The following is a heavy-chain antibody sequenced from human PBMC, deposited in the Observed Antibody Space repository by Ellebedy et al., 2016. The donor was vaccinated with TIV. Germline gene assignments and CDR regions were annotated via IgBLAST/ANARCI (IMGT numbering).Heavy chain of an antibody. D-gene: IGHD2-2*01. CDR1: GFTFDDYA. CDR2: ISWNSGSI. CDR3: AKDMGVVVVPAAAFDY. V-gene: IGHV3-9*01. J-gene: IGHJ4*02. Sequence: GGSLRLSXAASGFTFDDYAMHWVRQAPGKGLEWVSGISWNSGSIGYADSVKGRFTISRDNAKNSLYLQMNSLRAEDTALYYCAKDMGVVVVPAAAFDYWGQGTLVTVSS.